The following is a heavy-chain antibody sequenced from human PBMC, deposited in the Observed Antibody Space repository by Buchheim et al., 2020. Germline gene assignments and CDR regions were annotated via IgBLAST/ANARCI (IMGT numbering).Heavy chain of an antibody. J-gene: IGHJ4*01. V-gene: IGHV3-23*01. CDR3: AKVSSYDFWSGYSWTQDY. D-gene: IGHD3-3*01. CDR1: GFTFSSYA. CDR2: ISGSGGST. Sequence: EVQLLESGGGLVQPGGSLRLSCAASGFTFSSYAMSWVRQAPGKGLEWVSAISGSGGSTYYADSVKGRFTISRDNSKNTLYLQMNSLRAEDTAVYYCAKVSSYDFWSGYSWTQDYWGHGTL.